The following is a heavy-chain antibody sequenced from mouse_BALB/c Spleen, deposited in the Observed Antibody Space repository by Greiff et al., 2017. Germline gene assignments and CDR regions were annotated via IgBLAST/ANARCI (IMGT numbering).Heavy chain of an antibody. D-gene: IGHD1-1*01. CDR2: ISYDGSN. CDR1: GYSFTSGYY. V-gene: IGHV3-6*02. Sequence: EVQLVESGPGLVKPSQSLSLTCSVTGYSFTSGYYWNWIRQFPGNKLEWMGYISYDGSNNYNPSLKNRISITRDTSKNQFFLKLNSVTTEDTATYYCARFPIYYYGSIYWYFDVWGAGTTVTVSS. CDR3: ARFPIYYYGSIYWYFDV. J-gene: IGHJ1*01.